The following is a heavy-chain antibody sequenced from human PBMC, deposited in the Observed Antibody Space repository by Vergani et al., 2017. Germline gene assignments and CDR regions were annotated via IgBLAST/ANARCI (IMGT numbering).Heavy chain of an antibody. CDR3: AKSLGFYRRDGYNSGGPDY. J-gene: IGHJ4*02. CDR1: GFTFSSYW. Sequence: VQLVESGGGVVQPGRSLRLSCAASGFTFSSYWMSWVRQAPGKGLEWVANIKQDGSEKYYVDSVKGRFTISRDNAKNSLYLQMNSLRAEDTAVYYCAKSLGFYRRDGYNSGGPDYWGQGTLVTVSS. V-gene: IGHV3-7*01. D-gene: IGHD5-24*01. CDR2: IKQDGSEK.